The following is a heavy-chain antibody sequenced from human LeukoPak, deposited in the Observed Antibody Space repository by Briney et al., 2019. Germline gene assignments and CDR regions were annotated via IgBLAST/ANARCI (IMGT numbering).Heavy chain of an antibody. CDR1: GGTFSSYA. CDR2: IIPIFGTA. J-gene: IGHJ2*01. V-gene: IGHV1-69*13. D-gene: IGHD3-10*01. CDR3: ARRVVRGVISTFDWYFDL. Sequence: SVKVSCKASGGTFSSYAISCVRQAPGQGLEWMGGIIPIFGTANYAQKFQGRVTITADESTSTAYMELSSLRSEDTAVYYCARRVVRGVISTFDWYFDLWGRGTLVTVSS.